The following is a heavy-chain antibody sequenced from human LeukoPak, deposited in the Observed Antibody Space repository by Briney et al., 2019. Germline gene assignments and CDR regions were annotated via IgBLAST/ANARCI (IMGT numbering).Heavy chain of an antibody. CDR2: IYPGDSDT. D-gene: IGHD3-10*01. J-gene: IGHJ4*02. Sequence: GESLKISCKGSGYSFTSYWIGWVRQMPGKGLEWMGIIYPGDSDTRYSPSFQGQDTISADKSISTAYLRWSSLKASDTAMYYCARLERGSVYYFDYWGQGTLVTVSS. V-gene: IGHV5-51*01. CDR1: GYSFTSYW. CDR3: ARLERGSVYYFDY.